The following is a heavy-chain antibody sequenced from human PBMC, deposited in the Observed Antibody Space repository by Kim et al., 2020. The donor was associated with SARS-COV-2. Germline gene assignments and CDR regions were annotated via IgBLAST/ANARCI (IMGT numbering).Heavy chain of an antibody. Sequence: SETLSLTCTVSGGSISSYYWSWIRQPPGKGLEWIGYIYYSGSTNYNPSLKSRVTISVDTSKNQFSLKLTSVTAADTAVYYCARVQTGEGAFDIWGQGTMV. CDR3: ARVQTGEGAFDI. D-gene: IGHD7-27*01. CDR2: IYYSGST. V-gene: IGHV4-59*01. J-gene: IGHJ3*02. CDR1: GGSISSYY.